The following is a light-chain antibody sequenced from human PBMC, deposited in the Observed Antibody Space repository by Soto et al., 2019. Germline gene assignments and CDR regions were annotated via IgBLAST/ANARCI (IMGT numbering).Light chain of an antibody. CDR2: AAS. V-gene: IGKV1-39*01. CDR1: QSISSH. Sequence: DIQMTQSPSSLSASVGDRVSITCRASQSISSHLNWYQQKPGKAPKLLIYAASSLHSGVPSRFSGSGSGTDFTLTISSLHPEDFATYYCQQSQSTPRTFGQGTKVEIK. CDR3: QQSQSTPRT. J-gene: IGKJ1*01.